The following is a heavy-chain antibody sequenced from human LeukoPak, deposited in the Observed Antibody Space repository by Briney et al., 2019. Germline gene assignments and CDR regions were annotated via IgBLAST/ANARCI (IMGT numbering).Heavy chain of an antibody. CDR2: IKQDGSEK. V-gene: IGHV3-7*01. CDR3: ARFEAAAGNFDY. CDR1: GFTFSSYW. Sequence: GGSLRLSCVVSGFTFSSYWMSWFRQAPGKGLEWVANIKQDGSEKYYVDSVKGRFTISRDNAKNSLYLQMNSLRAEDTAVYYCARFEAAAGNFDYWGQGTLVTVSS. D-gene: IGHD6-13*01. J-gene: IGHJ4*02.